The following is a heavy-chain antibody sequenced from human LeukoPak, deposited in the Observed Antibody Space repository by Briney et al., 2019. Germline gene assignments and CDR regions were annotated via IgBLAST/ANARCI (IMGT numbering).Heavy chain of an antibody. D-gene: IGHD2-15*01. V-gene: IGHV4-34*01. Sequence: SETLSLTGAVYAVSGSGYYWIWIRHPPGKGLEWIGEINHSGSTNYNPSLKSLVTISVDTSKNQFSLKLSSVTAADTAMYYCARRCMNGGSCPSFDPWGQGTLVTVSS. CDR2: INHSGST. CDR3: ARRCMNGGSCPSFDP. J-gene: IGHJ5*02. CDR1: AVSGSGYY.